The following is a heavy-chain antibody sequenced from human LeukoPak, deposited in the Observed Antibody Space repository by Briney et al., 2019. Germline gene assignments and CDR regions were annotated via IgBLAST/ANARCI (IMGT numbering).Heavy chain of an antibody. CDR1: GYTFTSYY. CDR3: ARDRAPYYYDSSDAFDI. V-gene: IGHV1-46*01. CDR2: INPSGGST. J-gene: IGHJ3*02. Sequence: ASVKVSCKASGYTFTSYYMHWVRQAPGQGLEWMGIINPSGGSTSYAQKFQGRVTMTRDMSTSTDYMELSSLRSEDTAVYYCARDRAPYYYDSSDAFDIWGQGTMVAVSS. D-gene: IGHD3-22*01.